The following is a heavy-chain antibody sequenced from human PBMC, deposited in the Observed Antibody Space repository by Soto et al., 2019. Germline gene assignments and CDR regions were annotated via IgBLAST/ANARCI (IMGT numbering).Heavy chain of an antibody. CDR2: IYYSGTT. CDR3: ARGPYGGRSFDY. D-gene: IGHD2-15*01. Sequence: QVQLQESGPGLVKPSETLSLTCTVSGGSISNHYWTWIRQPPGKGLEWIGNIYYSGTTNYNPSLTSRVTMSVDTSKNQFSLKLSSVTAADTAVYYCARGPYGGRSFDYWGQGTLVTVSS. J-gene: IGHJ4*02. V-gene: IGHV4-59*11. CDR1: GGSISNHY.